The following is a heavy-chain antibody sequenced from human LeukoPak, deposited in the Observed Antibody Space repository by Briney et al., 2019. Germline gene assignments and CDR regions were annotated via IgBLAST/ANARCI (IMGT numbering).Heavy chain of an antibody. V-gene: IGHV1-2*02. Sequence: GASVKVSCKASGYTFTGYNMHWVRQAPGQGLEWMGWINPNSGGTNYAQKFQGRVTMTRDTSISTAYMELSRLRSDDTAVYYCARGGRFLEWLLTFDYWGQGTLVTVSS. CDR3: ARGGRFLEWLLTFDY. D-gene: IGHD3-3*01. CDR2: INPNSGGT. J-gene: IGHJ4*02. CDR1: GYTFTGYN.